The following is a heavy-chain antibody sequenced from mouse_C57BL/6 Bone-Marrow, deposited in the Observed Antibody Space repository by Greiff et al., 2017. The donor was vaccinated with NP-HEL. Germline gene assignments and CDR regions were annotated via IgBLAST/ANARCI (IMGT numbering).Heavy chain of an antibody. CDR2: INPGSGGT. CDR3: ARWDYYYGSSFAY. J-gene: IGHJ3*01. Sequence: VKVVESGAELVRPGTSVKVSCKASGYAFTNYLIEWVKQRPGQGLEWIGVINPGSGGTNYNEKFKGKATLTADKSSSTAYMQLSSLTSEDSAVYFCARWDYYYGSSFAYWGQGTLVTVSA. V-gene: IGHV1-54*01. D-gene: IGHD1-1*01. CDR1: GYAFTNYL.